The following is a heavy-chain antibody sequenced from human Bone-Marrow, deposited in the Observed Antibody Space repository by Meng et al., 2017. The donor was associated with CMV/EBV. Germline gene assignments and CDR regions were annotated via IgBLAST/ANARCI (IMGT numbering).Heavy chain of an antibody. CDR1: GFTFSSHD. Sequence: GEPLKITCAASGFTFSSHDMHWVRPDTGKGLEWVSSIGTARDTYYPGSVKGRFTISRVNAKNSLYLLMNSLRAGDTAVYYCARGVCCSGGSCYSVHWAWGTLVTVSS. CDR2: IGTARDT. D-gene: IGHD2-15*01. V-gene: IGHV3-13*01. CDR3: ARGVCCSGGSCYSVH. J-gene: IGHJ4*02.